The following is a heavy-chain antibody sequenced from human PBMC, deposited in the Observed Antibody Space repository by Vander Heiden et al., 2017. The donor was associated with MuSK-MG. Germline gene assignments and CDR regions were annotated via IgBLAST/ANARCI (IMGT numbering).Heavy chain of an antibody. CDR2: ISSSSSTI. Sequence: EVQLVESGGGLVQPGGSLRLSCAASDFTFVSSSMNWVRQAPGKGLEWVSYISSSSSTIYYADSVKGRFTISRDNAKNSLYLQMNSLRAEDTAVYYCARDAVAVAGMYYYYGMDVWGQGTTVTVSS. D-gene: IGHD6-19*01. V-gene: IGHV3-48*01. CDR3: ARDAVAVAGMYYYYGMDV. J-gene: IGHJ6*02. CDR1: DFTFVSSS.